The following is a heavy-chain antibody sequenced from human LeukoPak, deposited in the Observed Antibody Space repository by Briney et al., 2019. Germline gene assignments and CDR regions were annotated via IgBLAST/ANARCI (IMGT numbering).Heavy chain of an antibody. J-gene: IGHJ4*02. CDR3: ARQNVATTHFDY. CDR1: GGSISSSSYY. CDR2: IYYSGST. Sequence: PSETLSLTCTVSGGSISSSSYYWGWIRQPPGTGLEWIGSIYYSGSTYYNPSLKSRVTISVGTSKNQFSLKLSSVTAADTAVYYCARQNVATTHFDYWGQGTLVTVSS. V-gene: IGHV4-39*01. D-gene: IGHD5-24*01.